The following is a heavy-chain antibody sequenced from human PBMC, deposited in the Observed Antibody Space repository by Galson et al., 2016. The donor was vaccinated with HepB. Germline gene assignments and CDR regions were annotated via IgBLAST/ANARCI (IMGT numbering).Heavy chain of an antibody. D-gene: IGHD1/OR15-1a*01. CDR3: ARVEHGNNDGRHYYYYYGFDV. CDR2: MNPDSGNT. J-gene: IGHJ6*04. CDR1: GYTFTSYD. Sequence: SVKVSCKASGYTFTSYDINWVRQATGQGLEWVGRMNPDSGNTGYAQNFQGRVTLTRNTSISTVYMELSSLTSEDAAVYYCARVEHGNNDGRHYYYYYGFDVWGKGTTVTVSS. V-gene: IGHV1-8*01.